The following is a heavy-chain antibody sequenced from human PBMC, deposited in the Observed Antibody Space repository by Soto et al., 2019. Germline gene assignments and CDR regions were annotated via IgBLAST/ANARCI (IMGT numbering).Heavy chain of an antibody. J-gene: IGHJ4*02. CDR2: IKKDGSDK. Sequence: GGSLRLPCVASGFTCTNHWMSWVRQAPGKGLEWVADIKKDGSDKYYVDSVKGRFTISRDNAKNSLYLQMNSLRAEDTAVYYCARDVQLYYYDNSGYWANDYWGQGTLVTVSS. CDR1: GFTCTNHW. CDR3: ARDVQLYYYDNSGYWANDY. D-gene: IGHD3-22*01. V-gene: IGHV3-7*01.